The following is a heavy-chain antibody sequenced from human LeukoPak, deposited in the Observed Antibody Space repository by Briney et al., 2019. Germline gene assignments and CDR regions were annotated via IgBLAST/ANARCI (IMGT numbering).Heavy chain of an antibody. V-gene: IGHV3-21*01. D-gene: IGHD3-10*01. CDR3: ARGWFGELSFFDY. CDR1: GFTFSSYS. Sequence: GGSLRLSCAASGFTFSSYSMNWVRQAPGKGLEWVSSISSSSSCIYYADSVKGRFTISRDNAKNSLYLQMNSLRAEDTAVYYCARGWFGELSFFDYWGQGTLVTVSS. J-gene: IGHJ4*02. CDR2: ISSSSSCI.